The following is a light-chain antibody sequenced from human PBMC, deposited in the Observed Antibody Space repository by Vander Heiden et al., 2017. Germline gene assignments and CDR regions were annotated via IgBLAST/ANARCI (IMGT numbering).Light chain of an antibody. CDR2: DVT. CDR1: SSAVGAYNY. CDR3: SSYTSSNTLV. Sequence: SALTQPAPVSGSPGQPITISCIGTSSAVGAYNYVSWYQQHPGKAPKLIIYDVTNRPSGVSNRFSGSKSGNTASLTTSGLQAEDEADYYCSSYTSSNTLVFGTGTKVTVL. V-gene: IGLV2-14*03. J-gene: IGLJ1*01.